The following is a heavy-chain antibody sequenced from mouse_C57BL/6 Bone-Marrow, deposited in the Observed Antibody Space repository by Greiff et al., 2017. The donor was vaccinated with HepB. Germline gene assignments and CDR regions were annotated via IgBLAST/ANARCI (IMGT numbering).Heavy chain of an antibody. CDR2: IYPGDGDT. CDR3: ARCYSNSFAY. Sequence: VMLVESGPELVKPGASVKISCKASGYAFSSSWMNWVKQRPGKGLEWIGRIYPGDGDTNYNGKFKGKATLTADKSSSTAYMQLSSLTSEDSAVYFCARCYSNSFAYWGQGTLVTVSA. D-gene: IGHD2-5*01. CDR1: GYAFSSSW. V-gene: IGHV1-82*01. J-gene: IGHJ3*01.